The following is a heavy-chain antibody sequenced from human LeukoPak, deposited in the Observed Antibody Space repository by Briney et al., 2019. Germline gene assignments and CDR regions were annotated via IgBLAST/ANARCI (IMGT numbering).Heavy chain of an antibody. V-gene: IGHV6-1*01. CDR2: TYYRSKWYN. CDR1: GDSVSSNSAA. Sequence: SQTLSLTCAISGDSVSSNSAAWNWIRRSPSRGLEWLGRTYYRSKWYNDYAVSVKSRITINPDTSKNQFSLQLNSVTPEDTAVYYCARDERGYSGYDFSGEDYYYYGMDVWGQGTTVTVSS. D-gene: IGHD5-12*01. CDR3: ARDERGYSGYDFSGEDYYYYGMDV. J-gene: IGHJ6*02.